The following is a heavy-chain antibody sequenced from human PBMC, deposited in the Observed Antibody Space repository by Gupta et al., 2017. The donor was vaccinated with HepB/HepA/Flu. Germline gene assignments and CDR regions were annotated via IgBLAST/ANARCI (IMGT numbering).Heavy chain of an antibody. CDR1: GFTFSNAW. CDR2: IKTKTEGEKT. D-gene: IGHD3-10*01. V-gene: IGHV3-15*01. CDR3: TTHHYFGS. Sequence: EVQLVESGGGLVKPGGSLRLSCAASGFTFSNAWMNWVRQAPGKGLEWVGHIKTKTEGEKTDYAAPVKDRFTISRDDSKNTLYLQMNSLKTEDTAVYYCTTHHYFGSWGQGTLVTVSS. J-gene: IGHJ4*02.